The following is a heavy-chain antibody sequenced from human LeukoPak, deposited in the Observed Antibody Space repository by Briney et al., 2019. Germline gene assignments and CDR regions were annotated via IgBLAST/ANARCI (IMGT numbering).Heavy chain of an antibody. V-gene: IGHV3-48*01. D-gene: IGHD3-3*01. CDR2: ISSSSSTI. CDR1: GFTFSSYS. CDR3: ARTYYDFWSGYYSHEGNPFDY. Sequence: GGSLRLSCAASGFTFSSYSMNWVRQAPGKGLEWVSDISSSSSTIYYADSVKGRFTISRDNAKNSLYLEMNSLRAEDTAVYYCARTYYDFWSGYYSHEGNPFDYWGQGTLVTVSS. J-gene: IGHJ4*02.